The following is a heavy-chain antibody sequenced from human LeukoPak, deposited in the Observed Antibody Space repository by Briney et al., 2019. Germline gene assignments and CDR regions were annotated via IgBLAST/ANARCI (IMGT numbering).Heavy chain of an antibody. Sequence: ASVKVSCKASGYTFTGYYMHWVRQAPGQGLEWMGWINPNSGGTNYAQKFQGWVTMTRDTSISTAYMELSRLRSDDTAVYYCARDRVAAAGPYYYYYGMDVWGQGTTVTVSS. D-gene: IGHD6-13*01. V-gene: IGHV1-2*04. CDR2: INPNSGGT. J-gene: IGHJ6*02. CDR3: ARDRVAAAGPYYYYYGMDV. CDR1: GYTFTGYY.